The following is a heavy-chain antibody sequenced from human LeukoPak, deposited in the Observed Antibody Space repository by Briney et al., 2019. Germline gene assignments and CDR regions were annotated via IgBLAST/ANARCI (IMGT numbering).Heavy chain of an antibody. V-gene: IGHV1-69*01. CDR3: ARAGYSYGWAYFDY. CDR2: IIPIFGTA. D-gene: IGHD5-18*01. J-gene: IGHJ4*02. CDR1: GGTFSSYA. Sequence: SVKVSCKASGGTFSSYAISWVRQAPGQGLEWMGGIIPIFGTANYAQKFQGRVTITADESTSTACMELSSLRSEDTAVYYCARAGYSYGWAYFDYWGQGTLVTVSS.